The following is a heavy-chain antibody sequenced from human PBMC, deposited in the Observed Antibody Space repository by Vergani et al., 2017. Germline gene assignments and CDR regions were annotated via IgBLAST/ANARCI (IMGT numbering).Heavy chain of an antibody. CDR3: AFFTVTTPGVDY. V-gene: IGHV3-23*01. D-gene: IGHD4-17*01. Sequence: EVQLLESGGGLVQPGGSLRLSCAASGFTFSSYAMSWVRQAPGKGLEWVSGISGSGGSTYYADSVKGRFTISRDISKNTLFLQMNSLRAEDTAVYYCAFFTVTTPGVDYWGQGTLVTVSS. CDR2: ISGSGGST. J-gene: IGHJ4*02. CDR1: GFTFSSYA.